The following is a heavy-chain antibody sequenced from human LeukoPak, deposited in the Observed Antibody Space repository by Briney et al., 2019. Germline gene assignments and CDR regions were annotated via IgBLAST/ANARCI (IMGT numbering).Heavy chain of an antibody. CDR1: GSTFRDYW. V-gene: IGHV3-7*01. J-gene: IGHJ6*02. Sequence: GGSLRLSCAASGSTFRDYWMTWVRQAPGKGLEWVANIKKDGSEKYYVDSVKGRFTISRDNAKNSLYLQMNSLRAEDTAVYYCARGHYGMDVWGQGTTVTVSS. CDR3: ARGHYGMDV. CDR2: IKKDGSEK.